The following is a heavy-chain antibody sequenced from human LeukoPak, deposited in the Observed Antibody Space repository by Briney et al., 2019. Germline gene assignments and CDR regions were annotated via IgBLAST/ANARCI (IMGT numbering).Heavy chain of an antibody. V-gene: IGHV1-69*04. CDR3: ASSAMPRDWGMDV. D-gene: IGHD3-9*01. CDR2: IIPILGIA. J-gene: IGHJ6*02. CDR1: GGTFSSYA. Sequence: ASVKVSCKASGGTFSSYAISWVRQAPGQGLEWMGRIIPILGIANYAQKFQGRVTITADKSTSTAYMELSSLRSEDTAVYYCASSAMPRDWGMDVWGQGTTVTVSS.